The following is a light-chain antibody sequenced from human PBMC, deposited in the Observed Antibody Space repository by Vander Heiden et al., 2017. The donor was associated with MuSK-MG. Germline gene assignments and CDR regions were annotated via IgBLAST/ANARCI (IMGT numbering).Light chain of an antibody. J-gene: IGKJ3*01. CDR3: QQRSNWPRT. V-gene: IGKV3-11*01. Sequence: EIAFTQSPAPLSLSPGERATLSCRASQSISSYLAWYQQKPGQAPRLLIYDASSRATGIPARFSGSGSGTDFTLTISSLEPEDFAIYYCQQRSNWPRTFGPGTKVDIK. CDR1: QSISSY. CDR2: DAS.